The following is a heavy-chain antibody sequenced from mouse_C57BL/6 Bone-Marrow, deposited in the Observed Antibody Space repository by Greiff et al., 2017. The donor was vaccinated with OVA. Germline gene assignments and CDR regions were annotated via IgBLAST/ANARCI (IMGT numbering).Heavy chain of an antibody. V-gene: IGHV5-4*01. CDR2: ISDGGSYT. CDR3: ARGVGQAY. CDR1: GFTFSSYA. J-gene: IGHJ3*01. Sequence: DVHLVESGGGLVKPGGSLKLSCAASGFTFSSYAMSWVRQTPEKRLEWVATISDGGSYTYYPDNVKGRFTISRDNAKNNLYLQMSHLKSEDTAMYYCARGVGQAYWGQGTLVTVSA. D-gene: IGHD3-3*01.